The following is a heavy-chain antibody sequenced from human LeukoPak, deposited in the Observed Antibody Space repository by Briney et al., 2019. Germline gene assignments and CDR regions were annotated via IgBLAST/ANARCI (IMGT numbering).Heavy chain of an antibody. J-gene: IGHJ4*02. Sequence: PGGSLRLSCAASGFTFSTYEMNWVRQAPGKGLEWVSYISTSGTTIYYADSVKGRFTISRDNAKNSLHLHMSSLRAEDTAVYYCARDPIELWSPFDYWGQGTLVTVSS. CDR1: GFTFSTYE. CDR3: ARDPIELWSPFDY. V-gene: IGHV3-48*03. CDR2: ISTSGTTI. D-gene: IGHD5-18*01.